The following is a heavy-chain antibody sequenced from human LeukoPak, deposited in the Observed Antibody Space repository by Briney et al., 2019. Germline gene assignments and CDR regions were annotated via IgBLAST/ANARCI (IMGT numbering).Heavy chain of an antibody. Sequence: MTSETLSLTCTVSGGSISSSSYYWSWIRQPPGKGLEWIGEINHSGSTNYNPSLKSRVTISVDTSKNQFSLKLSSVTAADTAVYYCARGWGLTTVPPYYWGQGTLVTVSS. J-gene: IGHJ4*02. CDR2: INHSGST. V-gene: IGHV4-39*07. CDR1: GGSISSSSYY. CDR3: ARGWGLTTVPPYY. D-gene: IGHD4-11*01.